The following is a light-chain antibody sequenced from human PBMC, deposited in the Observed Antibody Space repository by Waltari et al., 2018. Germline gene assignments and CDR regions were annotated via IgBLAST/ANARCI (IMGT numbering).Light chain of an antibody. CDR3: NSRDSSGSHVV. V-gene: IGLV3-19*01. CDR1: SLRSYY. Sequence: SSELTQDPSVSVALGQTVRITCQGDSLRSYYASWYQQKPGQAPVLVIYHKNNRPSGIPDRFSGSTSGNTASLTITGSQAEDEADYYCNSRDSSGSHVVFGGGTKLTVL. J-gene: IGLJ2*01. CDR2: HKN.